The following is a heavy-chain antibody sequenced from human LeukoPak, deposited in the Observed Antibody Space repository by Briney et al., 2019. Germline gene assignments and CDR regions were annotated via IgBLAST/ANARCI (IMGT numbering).Heavy chain of an antibody. J-gene: IGHJ5*02. V-gene: IGHV1-46*01. CDR2: INPTGGHT. D-gene: IGHD2-21*02. CDR3: ARSTYCGGDCYSGYGGFDP. CDR1: GFTFSNYY. Sequence: ASVKVSCKASGFTFSNYYMYWVRQAPGQGLEWMGMINPTGGHTRYAQRFQGRVTMTRDMSTSTVYMELSSLRSEDTAVYYCARSTYCGGDCYSGYGGFDPWGQGALVTVSS.